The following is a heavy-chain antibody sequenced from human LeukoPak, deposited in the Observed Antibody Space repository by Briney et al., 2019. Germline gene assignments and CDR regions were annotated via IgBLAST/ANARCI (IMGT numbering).Heavy chain of an antibody. D-gene: IGHD2-2*01. Sequence: ASVKVSCKASGYTFTSYDINWVRQAPGQGLEWMGWMNPNSGSTGYAQKFQGRVTMTRNTSISTAYMELSSLRSDDTAVYYCAVAVRASSTNLAYYMDVWGKETTVTVS. CDR2: MNPNSGST. V-gene: IGHV1-8*01. CDR3: AVAVRASSTNLAYYMDV. J-gene: IGHJ6*03. CDR1: GYTFTSYD.